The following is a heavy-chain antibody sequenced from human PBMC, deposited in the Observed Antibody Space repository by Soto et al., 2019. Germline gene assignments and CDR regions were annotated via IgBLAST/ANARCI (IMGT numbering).Heavy chain of an antibody. CDR2: INHSGST. D-gene: IGHD3-22*01. V-gene: IGHV4-34*01. CDR3: ARGSVTYYYDSSGYYDTEYFQH. Sequence: SETLSLTCAVYGGSFSGYYWSWIRQPPGKGLEWIGEINHSGSTNYNPSLKSRVTISVDTSKNQFSLKLSSVTAADTAVYHCARGSVTYYYDSSGYYDTEYFQHWGQGTLVTVSS. J-gene: IGHJ1*01. CDR1: GGSFSGYY.